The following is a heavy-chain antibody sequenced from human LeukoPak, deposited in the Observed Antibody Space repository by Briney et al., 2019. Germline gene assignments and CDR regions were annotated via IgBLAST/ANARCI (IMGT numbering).Heavy chain of an antibody. CDR2: IIPIFGTA. Sequence: ASVTVSCKASGGTFSSYAISWVRQAPGQGLEWMGGIIPIFGTANYAQKFQGRVTITADESTSTAYMELSSLRSEDTAVFYCARAQIMRGLYYFDYWGQGTLVTVSS. J-gene: IGHJ4*02. V-gene: IGHV1-69*01. CDR1: GGTFSSYA. D-gene: IGHD3-16*01. CDR3: ARAQIMRGLYYFDY.